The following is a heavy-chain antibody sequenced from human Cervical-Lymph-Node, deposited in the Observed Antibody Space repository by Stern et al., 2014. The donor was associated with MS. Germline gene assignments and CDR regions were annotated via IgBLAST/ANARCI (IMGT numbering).Heavy chain of an antibody. Sequence: EVQLEESGGGLVQPGRSLRLSCVGSGFTFDGYTMHWVRQAPGKGLEWVSGISWTSGNIAYADSVKGRFTISRDNAQKSLFLLMNNLRSEDTALYYCVKETSPSYYYGMDVWGQGTAVTVSS. CDR3: VKETSPSYYYGMDV. CDR2: ISWTSGNI. V-gene: IGHV3-9*01. J-gene: IGHJ6*02. CDR1: GFTFDGYT.